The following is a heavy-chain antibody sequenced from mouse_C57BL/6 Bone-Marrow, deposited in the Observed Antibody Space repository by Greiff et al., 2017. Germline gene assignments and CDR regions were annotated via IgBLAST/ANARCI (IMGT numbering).Heavy chain of an antibody. Sequence: QVQLQQPGAELVMPGASVKLSCKASGYTFTSYWMHWVKQRPGQGLEWIGEIDPSDSYTNYNQKFKGKSTLTVDKSSSTAYMQLSSLTSEDSAVYYCAREKIYYDYDDAMDYWGQGTSVTFSS. J-gene: IGHJ4*01. CDR1: GYTFTSYW. D-gene: IGHD2-4*01. V-gene: IGHV1-69*01. CDR3: AREKIYYDYDDAMDY. CDR2: IDPSDSYT.